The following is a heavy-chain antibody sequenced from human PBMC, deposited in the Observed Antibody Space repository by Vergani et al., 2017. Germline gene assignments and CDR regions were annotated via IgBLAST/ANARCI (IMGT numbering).Heavy chain of an antibody. Sequence: QVQLHESGPGLVKPSQTLSLTCTVSGGSIISGSFYWSWIRQPAGKGLEWNGRIHSSLTTNYNPSLKSRVTMSVDTTKNQFSLRMTSVTAADTAVYYCARDSWTSELRVVYWFDTWGQGTLVSVSS. D-gene: IGHD1-26*01. J-gene: IGHJ5*02. CDR1: GGSIISGSFY. V-gene: IGHV4-61*02. CDR2: IHSSLTT. CDR3: ARDSWTSELRVVYWFDT.